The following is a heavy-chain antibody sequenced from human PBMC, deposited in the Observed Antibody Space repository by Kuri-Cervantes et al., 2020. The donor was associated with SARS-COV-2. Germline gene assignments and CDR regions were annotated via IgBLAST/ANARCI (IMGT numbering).Heavy chain of an antibody. D-gene: IGHD2-2*01. V-gene: IGHV3-30-3*01. CDR3: ASELSYYFDY. CDR1: GFTFSSYA. Sequence: GGSLRLSCAASGFTFSSYAMHWVRQAPGKGLEWVAVISYDGSNKYYADSVKGRFTISRDNSKNTLYLQMNSLRAEDTAVYYCASELSYYFDYWGQGTLVTVSS. J-gene: IGHJ4*02. CDR2: ISYDGSNK.